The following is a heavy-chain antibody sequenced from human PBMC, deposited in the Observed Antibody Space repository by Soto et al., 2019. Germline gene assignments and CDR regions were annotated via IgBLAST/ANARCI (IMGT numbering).Heavy chain of an antibody. Sequence: GASVKLSSKASGFAFTSYAMHWVRQAPGQRLEWMGWINAGNGNTKYSQKFQGRVTITRDTSASTAYMELSSLRSEDTAVYYCARIVVVTRGAFDIWGQGTMVTVSS. CDR1: GFAFTSYA. CDR3: ARIVVVTRGAFDI. V-gene: IGHV1-3*01. J-gene: IGHJ3*02. CDR2: INAGNGNT. D-gene: IGHD3-22*01.